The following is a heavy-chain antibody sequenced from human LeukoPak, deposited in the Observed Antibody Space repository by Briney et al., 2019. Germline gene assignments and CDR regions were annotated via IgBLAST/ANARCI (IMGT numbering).Heavy chain of an antibody. CDR2: IWYDGSQN. CDR1: GFTFSNYG. CDR3: AKYYYDSSGDH. Sequence: PGGSLRLSCSVSGFTFSNYGMHWVRQAPGKGLEWVAVIWYDGSQNYYADSVKGRFTIYRDDSTRTLFLQMNSLRVEDTGVYYCAKYYYDSSGDHWGQGTLVTVSS. V-gene: IGHV3-33*06. J-gene: IGHJ4*02. D-gene: IGHD3-22*01.